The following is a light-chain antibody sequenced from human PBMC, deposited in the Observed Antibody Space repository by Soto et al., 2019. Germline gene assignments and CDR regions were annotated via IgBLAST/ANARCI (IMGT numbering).Light chain of an antibody. CDR3: QSYDSSLRGV. J-gene: IGLJ3*02. CDR2: GNS. V-gene: IGLV1-40*01. CDR1: SSNIGAGYD. Sequence: QSVLTQPPSVSGAPGQRVTISCTGSSSNIGAGYDVHWYQQLPGTAPKLLIYGNSNRPSGVPDRFSGSKSGTSASLAITGFQAEDEADYYCQSYDSSLRGVFGGGTKVTVL.